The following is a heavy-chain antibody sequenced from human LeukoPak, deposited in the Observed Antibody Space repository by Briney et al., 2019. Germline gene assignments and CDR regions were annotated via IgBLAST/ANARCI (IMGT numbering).Heavy chain of an antibody. CDR2: IYPGDSDA. Sequence: GESLKISCKGSGYSFTSYWIGWVRQLPGKGLKWMGIIYPGDSDARYSPSFQGQVTISADKSISTAYLQWSSLKASDTAMYYCARKYYYDSSGYFDYWGQGTLVTVSS. V-gene: IGHV5-51*01. CDR3: ARKYYYDSSGYFDY. CDR1: GYSFTSYW. J-gene: IGHJ4*02. D-gene: IGHD3-22*01.